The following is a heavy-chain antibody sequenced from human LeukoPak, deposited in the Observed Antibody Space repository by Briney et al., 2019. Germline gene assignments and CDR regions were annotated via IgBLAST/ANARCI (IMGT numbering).Heavy chain of an antibody. J-gene: IGHJ6*03. CDR3: ARVGSSSDYYYYMDV. D-gene: IGHD6-6*01. CDR1: GGTFSSYA. Sequence: ASVKVSCKASGGTFSSYAISWVRQAPGQGLEWMGGIIPIFGTANYAQKFQGRVTITADESTSTAYMELSSLRSEDTAVYYCARVGSSSDYYYYMDVWGKGTTVTVSS. V-gene: IGHV1-69*13. CDR2: IIPIFGTA.